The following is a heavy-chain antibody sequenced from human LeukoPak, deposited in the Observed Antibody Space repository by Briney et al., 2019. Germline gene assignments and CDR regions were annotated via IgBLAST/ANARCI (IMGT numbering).Heavy chain of an antibody. CDR2: IYYSGST. D-gene: IGHD7-27*01. J-gene: IGHJ4*02. V-gene: IGHV4-61*05. CDR3: ARVNWGVSGFDY. Sequence: SETLSLTCTVSGGSISSSSYYWGWIRQPPGKGLEWIGYIYYSGSTNYNPSLKSRVTISVDTSKNQFSLKLSSVTAADTAVYSCARVNWGVSGFDYWGQGTLVTVSS. CDR1: GGSISSSSYY.